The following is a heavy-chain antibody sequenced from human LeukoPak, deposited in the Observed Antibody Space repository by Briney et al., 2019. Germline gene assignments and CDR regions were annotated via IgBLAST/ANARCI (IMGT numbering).Heavy chain of an antibody. CDR1: GFTFSSYA. J-gene: IGHJ4*02. CDR3: AKGADTSGYYYYFDY. V-gene: IGHV3-23*01. CDR2: ISASGGST. Sequence: GGSLRLFCAGSGFTFSSYAMSWGRQGPGEGLDWVSVISASGGSTYYADSVQGRFTISRDSSKNTLYLQMNSLRAEDTAVYYCAKGADTSGYYYYFDYWGQGTLVTVSS. D-gene: IGHD3-22*01.